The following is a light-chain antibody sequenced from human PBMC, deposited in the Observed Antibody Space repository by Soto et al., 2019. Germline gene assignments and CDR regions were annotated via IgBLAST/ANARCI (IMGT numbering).Light chain of an antibody. CDR2: EAS. J-gene: IGLJ3*02. CDR1: NSDVGSHNF. V-gene: IGLV2-23*01. Sequence: QSVLTQPASVSGSPGQSITISCTGTNSDVGSHNFVSWYQQYPGKAPKLLIYEASKRPSGLSNRFSGSKSGNMASLTISGLQAEDEADYYCCSLTNGATWVFGGGTKVTVL. CDR3: CSLTNGATWV.